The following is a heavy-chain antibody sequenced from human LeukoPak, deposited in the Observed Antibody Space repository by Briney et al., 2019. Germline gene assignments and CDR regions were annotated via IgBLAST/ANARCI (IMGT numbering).Heavy chain of an antibody. Sequence: SETLSLTCAVYGGSFSGYYWSWIRQPPGKGLEWIGEINHSGSTNYNPSLKSRVTISVDTSKNQFSLKLSPATAADTAVYYCARGRHSSSWFDPWGQGTLVTVSS. V-gene: IGHV4-34*01. CDR2: INHSGST. CDR3: ARGRHSSSWFDP. D-gene: IGHD6-13*01. J-gene: IGHJ5*02. CDR1: GGSFSGYY.